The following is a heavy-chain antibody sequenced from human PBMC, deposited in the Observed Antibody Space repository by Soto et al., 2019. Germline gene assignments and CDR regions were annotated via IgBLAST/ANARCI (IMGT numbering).Heavy chain of an antibody. CDR3: ASYYEYHILECAALDI. Sequence: QVLLVQSGAEVKKPGSSEKVSCKASGGAFSRYAISWVRQAPGQVLEWVGGIFPMYGTAVYAQKLQGRVTLTANEATTTAYMELSGLRYEYAAFYYCASYYEYHILECAALDIWGQGTMVTVSS. V-gene: IGHV1-69*01. J-gene: IGHJ3*02. CDR2: IFPMYGTA. D-gene: IGHD1-26*01. CDR1: GGAFSRYA.